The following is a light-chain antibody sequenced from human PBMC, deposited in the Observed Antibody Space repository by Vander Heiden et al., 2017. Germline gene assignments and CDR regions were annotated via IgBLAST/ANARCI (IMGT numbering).Light chain of an antibody. CDR1: QILLHSNGYNY. V-gene: IGKV2-28*01. Sequence: DIVMTQSPLSLSLTPGQPAFISCRSSQILLHSNGYNYLNWYLQKPGQSPQLLIYLGSNRASGVPDRCSGSGSGTDFTLKISRVEAEDVGVYYCVQGLHSPWTFGQGTKVEVK. CDR3: VQGLHSPWT. CDR2: LGS. J-gene: IGKJ1*01.